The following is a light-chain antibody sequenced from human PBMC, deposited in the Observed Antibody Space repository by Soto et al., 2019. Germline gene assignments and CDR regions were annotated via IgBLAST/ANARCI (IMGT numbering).Light chain of an antibody. CDR2: GAS. CDR3: QQYGSSPPLT. V-gene: IGKV3-20*01. CDR1: QSVSSSY. J-gene: IGKJ1*01. Sequence: EIVLTQSPGTLSLSPGERATLSCRAIQSVSSSYLAWYQKKPGQAPRLLIYGASNRATGIPDRFSGSGSGTDFTLTISRLEPEDFAVYYCQQYGSSPPLTFGQGTKVDIK.